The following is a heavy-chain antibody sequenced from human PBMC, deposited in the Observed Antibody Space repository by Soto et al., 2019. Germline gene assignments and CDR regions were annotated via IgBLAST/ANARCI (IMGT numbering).Heavy chain of an antibody. J-gene: IGHJ3*02. D-gene: IGHD6-13*01. Sequence: EVQLLESGGGLVQPGGSLRLSCAASGFTFSSYAMSWVHQAPGKGLEWVSAISGSGGSTYYADSVKGRFTISRDNSKNTLYLQMNSLRAEDTAVYYCAKDPSVGSSSWYWGAFDIWGQGTMVTVSS. CDR3: AKDPSVGSSSWYWGAFDI. V-gene: IGHV3-23*01. CDR1: GFTFSSYA. CDR2: ISGSGGST.